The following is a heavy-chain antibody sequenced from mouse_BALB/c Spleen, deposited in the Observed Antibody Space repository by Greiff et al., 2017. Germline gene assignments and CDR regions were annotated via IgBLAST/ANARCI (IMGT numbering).Heavy chain of an antibody. CDR2: IWSGGST. Sequence: VQLQQSGPGLVQPSQSLSITCTVSGFSLTSYGVHWVRQSPGKGLEWLGVIWSGGSTDYNAAFISRLSISKDNSKSQVFFKMNSLQADDTAIYYCAREEDYDDLSWFAYWGQGTLVTVSA. D-gene: IGHD2-4*01. CDR3: AREEDYDDLSWFAY. J-gene: IGHJ3*01. CDR1: GFSLTSYG. V-gene: IGHV2-4-1*01.